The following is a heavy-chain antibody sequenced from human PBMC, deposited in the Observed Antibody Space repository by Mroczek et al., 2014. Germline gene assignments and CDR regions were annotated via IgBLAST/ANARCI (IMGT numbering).Heavy chain of an antibody. D-gene: IGHD3-10*01. Sequence: QVQLQQWGPGLVKPSETLSLTCTVSGGSISSSSYYWGWIRQPPGKGLEWIGSIYYSGSTYYNPSLKSRVTISVDTSKNQFSLKLSSVTAADTAVYYCARQTYYYGSGSYSGFDYWGQGTLVTVSS. V-gene: IGHV4-39*01. J-gene: IGHJ4*02. CDR2: IYYSGST. CDR1: GGSISSSSYY. CDR3: ARQTYYYGSGSYSGFDY.